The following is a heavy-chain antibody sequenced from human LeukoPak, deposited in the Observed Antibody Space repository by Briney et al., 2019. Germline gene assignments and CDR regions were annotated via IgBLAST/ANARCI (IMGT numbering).Heavy chain of an antibody. D-gene: IGHD4-17*01. Sequence: SETLSLTCTVSGGSISSYYWSWIRQPPGKGLEWIGYIYYSGSTTYNPSLKSRVTISVDTSKNQFSLKLNSVTAADTAMCYCARGFAYGDTGSFDYWGQGTLVTVSS. CDR3: ARGFAYGDTGSFDY. CDR1: GGSISSYY. J-gene: IGHJ4*02. CDR2: IYYSGST. V-gene: IGHV4-59*01.